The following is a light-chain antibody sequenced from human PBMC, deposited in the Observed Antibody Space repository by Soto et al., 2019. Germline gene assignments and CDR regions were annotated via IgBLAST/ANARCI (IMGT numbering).Light chain of an antibody. J-gene: IGKJ2*01. V-gene: IGKV3-15*01. CDR3: QQYNNWPYT. CDR2: GAS. CDR1: QSVSSN. Sequence: EIVMTQSPATLSVSPGERATLPCRAGQSVSSNLAWYQQKPGQAPRLLIYGASTRATGIPARFSGSGSGTEFTLTISGLQSEDFAVYYCQQYNNWPYTFGQGTKLEIK.